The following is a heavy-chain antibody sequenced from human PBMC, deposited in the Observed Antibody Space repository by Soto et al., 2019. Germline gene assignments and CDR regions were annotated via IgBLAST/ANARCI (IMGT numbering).Heavy chain of an antibody. CDR2: INHSGIT. J-gene: IGHJ4*02. D-gene: IGHD1-26*01. V-gene: IGHV4-34*01. CDR1: GGPFSGYY. CDR3: ARSRIATTSPLAY. Sequence: SETLSLTCAVYGGPFSGYYWSWIRQPPGKGLEWIGEINHSGITNYNPSLKSRVTISVDTSKNQFSLKLSSVTAADTAVYFCARSRIATTSPLAYWGQGTLVTVSS.